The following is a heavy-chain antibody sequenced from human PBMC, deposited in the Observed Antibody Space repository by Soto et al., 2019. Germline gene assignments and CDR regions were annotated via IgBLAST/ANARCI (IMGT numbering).Heavy chain of an antibody. Sequence: QVQLQESGPGLVKPSQTLSLTCTVSGDSISSGAYYWSWIRQHPRKGLEWIGYIFHSGNTYYNPSLQSRLTISVDTSKNQFSLNLNSVTAADTAVYFCARVTGDSSGGWFDPWGQGTLVSVSS. J-gene: IGHJ5*02. CDR1: GDSISSGAYY. CDR2: IFHSGNT. V-gene: IGHV4-31*03. CDR3: ARVTGDSSGGWFDP. D-gene: IGHD6-6*01.